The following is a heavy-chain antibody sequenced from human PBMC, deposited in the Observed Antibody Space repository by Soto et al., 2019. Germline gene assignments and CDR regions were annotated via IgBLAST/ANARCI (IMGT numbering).Heavy chain of an antibody. Sequence: PSETLSLTCSVSGDSISNSRFYWAWIRQPPGEGLEWIGSIYHNGNAYYNPSLRSRVSMSVDTSKNQFSLKLISVTAADTAVYYCARHFVAVVIKGWGYWGQGKLVTVSS. D-gene: IGHD3-10*01. CDR2: IYHNGNA. CDR1: GDSISNSRFY. J-gene: IGHJ4*02. V-gene: IGHV4-39*01. CDR3: ARHFVAVVIKGWGY.